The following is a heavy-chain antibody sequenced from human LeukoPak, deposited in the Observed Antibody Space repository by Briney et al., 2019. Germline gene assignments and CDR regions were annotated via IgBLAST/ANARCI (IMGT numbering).Heavy chain of an antibody. CDR3: ARETVISSSSGYFDY. J-gene: IGHJ4*02. D-gene: IGHD6-6*01. CDR1: GGSFSGYY. V-gene: IGHV4-34*01. Sequence: SETLSLTCAVYGGSFSGYYWNWIRQPPGKGLEWIGEINHSGSTNYNPSLKSRVTISVDTSKNQFSLKLSSVTAADTAVYYCARETVISSSSGYFDYWGQGTLVTVSS. CDR2: INHSGST.